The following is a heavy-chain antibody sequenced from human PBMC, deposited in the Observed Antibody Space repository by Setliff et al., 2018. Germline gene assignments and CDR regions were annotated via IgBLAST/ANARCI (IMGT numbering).Heavy chain of an antibody. D-gene: IGHD2-15*01. V-gene: IGHV3-66*02. CDR3: ARTCSGSGCYAGLES. J-gene: IGHJ4*02. Sequence: GGSLRLSCAASVFTFSDYYMTWIRQAPGKGLECISYYADSVKGRFTISRDNSKNTLYLQMNSLRPEDTAVYYCARTCSGSGCYAGLESWGQGTPVTVSS. CDR1: VFTFSDYY.